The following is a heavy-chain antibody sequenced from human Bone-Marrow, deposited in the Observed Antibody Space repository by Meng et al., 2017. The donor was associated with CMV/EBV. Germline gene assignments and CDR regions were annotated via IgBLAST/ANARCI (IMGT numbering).Heavy chain of an antibody. J-gene: IGHJ3*02. D-gene: IGHD2-2*01. CDR2: ISSSGSTI. CDR3: TSPTTRYCSSTSCYFDI. Sequence: GGSLRLSCAASGFTFSDYYMSWIRQAPGKGLEWVSYISSSGSTIYYADSVKGRFTISRDNAKNSLYLQMNSLRAEDTAVYYCTSPTTRYCSSTSCYFDIWGQGTMVTVSS. V-gene: IGHV3-11*01. CDR1: GFTFSDYY.